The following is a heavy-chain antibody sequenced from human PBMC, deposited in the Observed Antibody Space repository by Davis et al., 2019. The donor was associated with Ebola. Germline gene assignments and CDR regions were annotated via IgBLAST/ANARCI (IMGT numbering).Heavy chain of an antibody. Sequence: ASVKVSCKASGYTFTGYYMHWVRQAPGQGLEWMGRINPNSGGTNYAQKFQGRVTMTRDTSISTAYMELSRLRSDDTAVYYCAQENRGYSGYNDYWGQGTLVTVSS. J-gene: IGHJ4*02. CDR3: AQENRGYSGYNDY. CDR2: INPNSGGT. V-gene: IGHV1-2*06. CDR1: GYTFTGYY. D-gene: IGHD5-12*01.